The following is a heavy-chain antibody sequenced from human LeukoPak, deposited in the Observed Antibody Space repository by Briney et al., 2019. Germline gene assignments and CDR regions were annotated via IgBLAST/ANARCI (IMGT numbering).Heavy chain of an antibody. V-gene: IGHV3-49*03. J-gene: IGHJ4*02. CDR2: IRSKAYGGTT. Sequence: GGSLRLSCTASGFTFGDYAMSWFRQAPGKGLEWVGFIRSKAYGGTTEYAASVKGRFTISRDDSKSIAYLQMNSLKTDDTAVYYCSRDGSGSYGRDRTFVYWGQGTLVTVSS. D-gene: IGHD3-10*01. CDR1: GFTFGDYA. CDR3: SRDGSGSYGRDRTFVY.